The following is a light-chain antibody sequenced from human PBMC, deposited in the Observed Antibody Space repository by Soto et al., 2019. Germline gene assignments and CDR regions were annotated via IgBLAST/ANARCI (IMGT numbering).Light chain of an antibody. CDR2: GTS. CDR1: QSISSSW. Sequence: EIVLTQSPGTLSLSPGERAILSCRASQSISSSWFAWYQQKPGQAPRLLIYGTSSRAAGIPDRFSGSGSGTDFTLTISGLEPEDFAVYYCQQYGGSKNFGQGTRLEIK. J-gene: IGKJ5*01. CDR3: QQYGGSKN. V-gene: IGKV3-20*01.